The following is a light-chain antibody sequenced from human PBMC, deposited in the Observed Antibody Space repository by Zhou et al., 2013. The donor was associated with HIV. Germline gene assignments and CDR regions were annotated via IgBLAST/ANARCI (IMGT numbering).Light chain of an antibody. Sequence: DIQMTQSPSSLSASVGDKVTITCRASQNISNSLNWYQQRPGIAPKLLIYAASNLQSGVPSRFSGSGSGTDFILSISRLQPEDFTSYFCQQSSSVPRTFGQGPRWKS. CDR3: QQSSSVPRT. V-gene: IGKV1-39*01. J-gene: IGKJ1*01. CDR1: QNISNS. CDR2: AAS.